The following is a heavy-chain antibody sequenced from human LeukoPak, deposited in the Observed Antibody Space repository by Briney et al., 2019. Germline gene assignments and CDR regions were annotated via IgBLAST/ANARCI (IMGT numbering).Heavy chain of an antibody. V-gene: IGHV3-30*01. D-gene: IGHD2-2*01. CDR1: GFTFSSYA. J-gene: IGHJ5*02. CDR3: ARDGIVVAPAARVEWSGWFDP. CDR2: ISYDGSNK. Sequence: GRTLRLSCAASGFTFSSYAMHWVRQAPGKGLEWVAVISYDGSNKYYADSVKGRFTISRDNSKNTLYLQMNSLRAEDTAVYYCARDGIVVAPAARVEWSGWFDPWGQGTLVTVSS.